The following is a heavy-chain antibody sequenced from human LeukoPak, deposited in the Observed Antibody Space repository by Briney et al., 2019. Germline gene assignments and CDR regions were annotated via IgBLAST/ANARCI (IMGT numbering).Heavy chain of an antibody. CDR3: ARVVGGRGYYYYYYMDV. Sequence: PGGTLRLSCAASGFTFSSYSMNWVRQAPGKGLEWVSYISSSSSTIYYADSVKGRFTISRDNAKNSLYLQMNSLRAEDTAVYYCARVVGGRGYYYYYYMDVWGKGTTVTVSS. D-gene: IGHD4-23*01. J-gene: IGHJ6*03. CDR2: ISSSSSTI. V-gene: IGHV3-48*01. CDR1: GFTFSSYS.